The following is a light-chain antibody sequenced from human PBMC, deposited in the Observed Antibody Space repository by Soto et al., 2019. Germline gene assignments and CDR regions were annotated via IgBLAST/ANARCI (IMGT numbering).Light chain of an antibody. CDR2: EVS. CDR3: VAWDDNLSARV. Sequence: QSALTQPRSVSGSPGQSVTISCTGTSSDVGGYNYVSWYQQHPGKAPKLMIYEVSNRPSGVSNRFSGSKSGNTASLTISGLQAEDEADYYCVAWDDNLSARVFGGGTKLTVL. CDR1: SSDVGGYNY. V-gene: IGLV2-11*01. J-gene: IGLJ3*02.